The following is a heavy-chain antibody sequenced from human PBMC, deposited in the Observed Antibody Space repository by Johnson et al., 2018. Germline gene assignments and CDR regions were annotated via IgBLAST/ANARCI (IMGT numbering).Heavy chain of an antibody. D-gene: IGHD3-16*01. Sequence: VQLLESGAEVKKPGASVKVSCQASGYTFSTYDINWVRQATGQGLEWLGWVNPDSGNRGYAQKFQGRVTMTRNTSISTSYLELSSLRFEDTAVYCCARRAHLGAFDIWGQGTMVSVSS. V-gene: IGHV1-8*01. CDR3: ARRAHLGAFDI. CDR2: VNPDSGNR. J-gene: IGHJ3*02. CDR1: GYTFSTYD.